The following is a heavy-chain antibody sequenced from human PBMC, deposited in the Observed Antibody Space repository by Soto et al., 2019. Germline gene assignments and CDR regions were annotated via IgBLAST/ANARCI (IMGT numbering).Heavy chain of an antibody. D-gene: IGHD6-13*01. CDR3: ARVSFYSSSWYEHYYYYMDV. CDR1: GYTFTSYD. Sequence: ASVKVSCKASGYTFTSYDINWVRQATGQGLEWMGWMNPNSGNTGYAQMFQGRVTMTRNTSISTAYMELSSLRSEDTAVYYFARVSFYSSSWYEHYYYYMDVWGKGTTVTVSS. CDR2: MNPNSGNT. V-gene: IGHV1-8*01. J-gene: IGHJ6*03.